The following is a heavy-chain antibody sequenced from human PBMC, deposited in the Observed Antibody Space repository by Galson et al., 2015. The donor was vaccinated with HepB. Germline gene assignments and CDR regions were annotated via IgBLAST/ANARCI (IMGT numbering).Heavy chain of an antibody. CDR3: ARAGGVVDSGSYYLFDY. CDR1: GYTFTSYG. CDR2: ISAYNGNT. Sequence: SVKVSCKASGYTFTSYGISWVRQAPGQGLEWMGWISAYNGNTNYAQKLQGRVTMTTDTSTSTAYMELRSLRSDDTAVYYCARAGGVVDSGSYYLFDYWGQGTLVTVSS. D-gene: IGHD1-26*01. J-gene: IGHJ4*02. V-gene: IGHV1-18*04.